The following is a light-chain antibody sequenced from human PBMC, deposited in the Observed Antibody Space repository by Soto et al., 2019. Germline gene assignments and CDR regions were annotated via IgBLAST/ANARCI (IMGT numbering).Light chain of an antibody. CDR1: SSNIGSNI. V-gene: IGLV1-44*01. J-gene: IGLJ3*02. Sequence: QSVLSQPPSASGTPGQTVTISCSGRSSNIGSNIVNWYQQLPGTAPKLLIYNNDHQPSGVADRFSGSKSGTSASLAISGLQSEDEADYYCSAWDASLSAILFGGGTKLTVL. CDR3: SAWDASLSAIL. CDR2: NND.